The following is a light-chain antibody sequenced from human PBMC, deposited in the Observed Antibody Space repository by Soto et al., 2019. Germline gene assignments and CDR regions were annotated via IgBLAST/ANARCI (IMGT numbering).Light chain of an antibody. V-gene: IGKV1-5*03. CDR1: QSISTW. CDR2: KAS. CDR3: QQYGSSQIT. J-gene: IGKJ5*01. Sequence: DIQMTQSPSTLSASVGDRVTITCRASQSISTWLAWYQQKPGKAPKLLIYKASGLESGVPSRFSGSGSGTDFTLTISRLEPEDFAVYYCQQYGSSQITFGQGTRLEIK.